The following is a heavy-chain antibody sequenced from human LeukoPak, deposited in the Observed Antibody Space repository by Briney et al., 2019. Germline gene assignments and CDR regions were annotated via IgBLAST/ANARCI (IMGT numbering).Heavy chain of an antibody. CDR1: GDSISSYY. J-gene: IGHJ3*02. CDR2: IYYSGST. Sequence: SETLSLTCTVSGDSISSYYWSWIRQPPGKGLEWIGYIYYSGSTNYNPSLKSRVTISVDTSKNQFSLKLSSVTAADTAVYYCARDKAWGTMTLDAFDIWGQGTMVTVSS. V-gene: IGHV4-59*01. D-gene: IGHD3-22*01. CDR3: ARDKAWGTMTLDAFDI.